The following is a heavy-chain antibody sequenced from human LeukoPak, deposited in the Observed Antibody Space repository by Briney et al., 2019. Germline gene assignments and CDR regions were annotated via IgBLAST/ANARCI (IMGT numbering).Heavy chain of an antibody. CDR2: INHSGST. V-gene: IGHV4-34*01. D-gene: IGHD6-19*01. Sequence: AETLSLTCAVYGGSLSGYYWSWIRQPPGKGLEWIGEINHSGSTNYNPSLKGRVTISVDTSKNHLSLKLSSMTAADTAVYYCARQWLVSPLFDYWGQGTLVTVSS. CDR1: GGSLSGYY. CDR3: ARQWLVSPLFDY. J-gene: IGHJ4*02.